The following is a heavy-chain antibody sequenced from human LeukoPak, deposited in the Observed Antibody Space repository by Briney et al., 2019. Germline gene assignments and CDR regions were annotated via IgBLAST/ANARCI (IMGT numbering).Heavy chain of an antibody. D-gene: IGHD5-24*01. CDR2: IYPGDSDT. CDR1: GYSFTSYW. V-gene: IGHV5-51*01. Sequence: GEPLKISCKGSGYSFTSYWIGWVRQMPGKGLGWMGIIYPGDSDTRYSPSFQGQATISAAESISTAYLQWSSLKASDTAMYYCARQSGGLHRWFDPWGQGTLVTVSS. CDR3: ARQSGGLHRWFDP. J-gene: IGHJ5*02.